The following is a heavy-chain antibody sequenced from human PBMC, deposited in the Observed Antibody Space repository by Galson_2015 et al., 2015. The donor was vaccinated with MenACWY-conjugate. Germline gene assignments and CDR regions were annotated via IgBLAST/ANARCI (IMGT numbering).Heavy chain of an antibody. CDR3: ARGPGGHSFSYRDYFDY. CDR1: GASIKDTNYF. J-gene: IGHJ4*02. V-gene: IGHV4-39*07. Sequence: ATLSLTCRVSGASIKDTNYFWGWIRQPPGKGLEWIGSLYYSGSTSDNPSLKGRVTISVNTSKNQCSLKLTSVSAADTAVYFCARGPGGHSFSYRDYFDYWGQGALVTVSS. D-gene: IGHD5-18*01. CDR2: LYYSGST.